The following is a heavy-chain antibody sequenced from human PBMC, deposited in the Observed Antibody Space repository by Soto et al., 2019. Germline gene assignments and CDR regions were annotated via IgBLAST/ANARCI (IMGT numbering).Heavy chain of an antibody. V-gene: IGHV3-30-3*01. Sequence: PGGSLRLSCAASGFTFSSYAMHWVRQAPGKGLEWVAVISYDGSNKYYADSVKGRFTISRDNSKNTLYLQMNSLRAEDTAVYYCASGYYPTDPFDYWGQGT. CDR3: ASGYYPTDPFDY. J-gene: IGHJ4*02. D-gene: IGHD3-22*01. CDR2: ISYDGSNK. CDR1: GFTFSSYA.